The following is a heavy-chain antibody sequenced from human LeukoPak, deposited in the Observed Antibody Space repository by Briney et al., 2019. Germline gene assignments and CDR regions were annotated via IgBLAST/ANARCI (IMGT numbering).Heavy chain of an antibody. Sequence: ASVKVSCKASGYTFSAYYIHWLRQAPGQGLEWMGWINVNSGDTNSAPNFQGRVTLTRDMSSNTAYMEVTKLTLDDTAVFYCARDGGLDFWGQGPLVTVSS. CDR3: ARDGGLDF. V-gene: IGHV1-2*02. CDR2: INVNSGDT. CDR1: GYTFSAYY. D-gene: IGHD2-15*01. J-gene: IGHJ4*02.